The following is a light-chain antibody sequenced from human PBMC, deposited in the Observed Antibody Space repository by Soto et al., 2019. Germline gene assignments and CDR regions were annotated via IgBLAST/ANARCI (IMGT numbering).Light chain of an antibody. Sequence: DIVMTQSPDSLAVSLGERATINCKSSQTVLYSSNNKNYLAWYQQKPGQPPKVLIYWASTRESGVTDRFSGSGSGTDFTLTISSLQAEDVSVYYCQQYYSPVSFGGGTKVEIK. V-gene: IGKV4-1*01. J-gene: IGKJ4*01. CDR3: QQYYSPVS. CDR1: QTVLYSSNNKNY. CDR2: WAS.